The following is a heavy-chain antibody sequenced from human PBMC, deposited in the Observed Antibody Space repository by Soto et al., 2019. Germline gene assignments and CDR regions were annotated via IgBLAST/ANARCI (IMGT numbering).Heavy chain of an antibody. V-gene: IGHV1-3*01. CDR1: GYTFTSYA. CDR3: ARDPSTSDLELWFGERWSWFDP. J-gene: IGHJ5*02. Sequence: QVQLVQSGAEVKKPGASVKVSCKASGYTFTSYAMHWVRQAPGQRLEWMGWINAGNGNTKYSQKFQGRLTITTDTFARPAYMELSSLRPEETAVYCCARDPSTSDLELWFGERWSWFDPWGHGTLVTVSS. CDR2: INAGNGNT. D-gene: IGHD3-10*01.